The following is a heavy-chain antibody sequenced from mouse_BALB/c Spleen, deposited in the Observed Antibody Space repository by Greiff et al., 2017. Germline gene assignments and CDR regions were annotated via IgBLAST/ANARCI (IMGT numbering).Heavy chain of an antibody. Sequence: EVQRVESGGGLVKPGGSLKLSCAASGFTFSSYAMSWVRQTPEKRLEWVASISSGGSTYYPDSVKGRFTISRDNARNILYLQMSSLRSEDTAMYYCARGRKMVWAWDYWGQGTSVTVSS. CDR2: ISSGGST. V-gene: IGHV5-6-5*01. D-gene: IGHD2-1*01. CDR1: GFTFSSYA. J-gene: IGHJ4*01. CDR3: ARGRKMVWAWDY.